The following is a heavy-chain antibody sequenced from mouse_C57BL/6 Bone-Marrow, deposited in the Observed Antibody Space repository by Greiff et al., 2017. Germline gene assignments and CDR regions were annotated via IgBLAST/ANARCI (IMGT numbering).Heavy chain of an antibody. CDR1: GFNIKDYY. D-gene: IGHD1-1*01. CDR2: IDPEDGET. Sequence: VQLQQSGAELVKPGASVKLSCTASGFNIKDYYMHWVKQRTEQGLEWIGRIDPEDGETKYALKFQGKATITADTSSNTAYLQLSSLTSEDTAVYYCARWVVATLYYFDYWGQGTTLTVSS. V-gene: IGHV14-2*01. CDR3: ARWVVATLYYFDY. J-gene: IGHJ2*01.